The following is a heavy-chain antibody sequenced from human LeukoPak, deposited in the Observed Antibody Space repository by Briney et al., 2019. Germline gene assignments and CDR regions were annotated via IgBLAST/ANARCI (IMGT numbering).Heavy chain of an antibody. J-gene: IGHJ4*02. Sequence: GASVKVSCKASGGTFSSYAISWVRQAPGQGLEWMGRIIPILGIANYAQKFQGRVTITADKPTSTAYMELSSLRSEDTAVYYCARLKGIAAAGIDYWGQGTLVTVSS. V-gene: IGHV1-69*04. D-gene: IGHD6-13*01. CDR1: GGTFSSYA. CDR3: ARLKGIAAAGIDY. CDR2: IIPILGIA.